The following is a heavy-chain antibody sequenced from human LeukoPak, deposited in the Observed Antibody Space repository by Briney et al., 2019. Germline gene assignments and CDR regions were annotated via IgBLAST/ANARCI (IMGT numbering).Heavy chain of an antibody. CDR1: GGSISSYY. D-gene: IGHD4-23*01. Sequence: SETLSLTCTVSGGSISSYYWSWIRQPPGKGLEWIGYIYYSGSTNYNPSLKSRVTISVDTSKNQFSLKLSSVTAADTAVYYCASGTGGGNPFDYWGQGTLVTVSS. CDR3: ASGTGGGNPFDY. CDR2: IYYSGST. J-gene: IGHJ4*02. V-gene: IGHV4-59*12.